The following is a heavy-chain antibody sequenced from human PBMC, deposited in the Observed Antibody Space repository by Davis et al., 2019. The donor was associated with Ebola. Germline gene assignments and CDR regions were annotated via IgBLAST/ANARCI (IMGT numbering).Heavy chain of an antibody. Sequence: AASVKVSCKASGYTFSNYAMHWVRQAPGQRLEWMGWINAGNGNTKYSQKFQGRITITTDTSANTVYMEVTSLTSEDTAVYFCVRYGHEWYFDLWGRGTLVTVSS. CDR1: GYTFSNYA. CDR3: VRYGHEWYFDL. CDR2: INAGNGNT. V-gene: IGHV1-3*01. J-gene: IGHJ2*01. D-gene: IGHD4-17*01.